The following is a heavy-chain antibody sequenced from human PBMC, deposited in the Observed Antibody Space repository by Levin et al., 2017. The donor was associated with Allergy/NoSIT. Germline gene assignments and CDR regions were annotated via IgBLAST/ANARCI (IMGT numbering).Heavy chain of an antibody. D-gene: IGHD3-9*01. CDR3: ARVVGYDILTGYLGAFDI. J-gene: IGHJ3*02. V-gene: IGHV4-39*01. CDR2: IYYSGST. Sequence: SETLSLTCTVSGGSISSSSYYWGWIRQPPGKGLEWIGSIYYSGSTYYNPSLKSRVTISVDTSKNQFSLKLSSVTAADTAVYYCARVVGYDILTGYLGAFDIWGQGTMVTVSS. CDR1: GGSISSSSYY.